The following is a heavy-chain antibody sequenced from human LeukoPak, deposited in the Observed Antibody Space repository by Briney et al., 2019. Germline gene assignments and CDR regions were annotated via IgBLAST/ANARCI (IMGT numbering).Heavy chain of an antibody. D-gene: IGHD1-26*01. V-gene: IGHV3-48*03. CDR1: GFIFSSYE. J-gene: IGHJ6*03. CDR3: AKGYGWEASYYYYYMDG. Sequence: GGSLRLSCAASGFIFSSYEMSWVRQAPGKGLEWVSYISSSGRTMYYADSVKGRFTVSRDNAKNSLYLQMNSLRAEDTALYYCAKGYGWEASYYYYYMDGWGKGTTVTISS. CDR2: ISSSGRTM.